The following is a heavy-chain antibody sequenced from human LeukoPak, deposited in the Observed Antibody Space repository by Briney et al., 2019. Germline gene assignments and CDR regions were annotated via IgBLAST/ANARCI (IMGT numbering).Heavy chain of an antibody. D-gene: IGHD3-10*01. CDR1: GYSISRGYY. V-gene: IGHV4-38-2*01. CDR3: ARAGWIITSGIDY. CDR2: VYHTGST. Sequence: SETLSLTCAVSGYSISRGYYWALIQQPPGKGLEWIGTVYHTGSTYYNPSLDSRVTISVDTSKNEFSLNLKSVTAADTAVYYCARAGWIITSGIDYWGQGALVTVSS. J-gene: IGHJ4*02.